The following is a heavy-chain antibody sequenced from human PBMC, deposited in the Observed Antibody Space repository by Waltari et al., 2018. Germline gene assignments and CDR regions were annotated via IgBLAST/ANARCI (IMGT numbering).Heavy chain of an antibody. J-gene: IGHJ6*02. CDR3: ARVLKGVGGKFYYYGMDV. Sequence: QVQLQESGPGLVKPSETLSLTCTVSGGSISSYYWSWIRQPPGKGLEWIGYIYYRGRTNHNPSLKGRVTLSVDTSKNPFSLKLSSVTAADTAVYYCARVLKGVGGKFYYYGMDVWGQGTTVTVSS. CDR1: GGSISSYY. D-gene: IGHD3-16*01. CDR2: IYYRGRT. V-gene: IGHV4-59*01.